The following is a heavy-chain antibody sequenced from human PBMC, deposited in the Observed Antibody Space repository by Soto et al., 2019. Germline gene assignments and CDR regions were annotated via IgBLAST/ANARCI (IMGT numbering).Heavy chain of an antibody. Sequence: QVQLVQSGAEVKKPGSSVKVSCKASGGTFSSYAISWVRQAPGQGLEWMGGIIPIFGTANYAQKFQGRVTIPADESTSTAYMELSSLRSEDTAVYYCARDEVIGGVATSRYDYWGQGTLVTVSS. CDR1: GGTFSSYA. D-gene: IGHD3-16*02. CDR2: IIPIFGTA. J-gene: IGHJ4*02. V-gene: IGHV1-69*01. CDR3: ARDEVIGGVATSRYDY.